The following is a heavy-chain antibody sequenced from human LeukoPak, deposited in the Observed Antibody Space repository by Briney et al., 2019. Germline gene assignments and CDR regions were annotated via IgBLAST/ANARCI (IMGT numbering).Heavy chain of an antibody. V-gene: IGHV3-23*01. J-gene: IGHJ1*01. Sequence: GGSLRLSCAASGFTFSSYAMSWVRQAPGKGLEWVSAISGSGGSTYYADSVKGRFTISRDNSKNTLYLQMNSLRAEDTAVYYGAKIPMGYTIFGVHWGQGTLVTVSS. D-gene: IGHD3-3*01. CDR2: ISGSGGST. CDR1: GFTFSSYA. CDR3: AKIPMGYTIFGVH.